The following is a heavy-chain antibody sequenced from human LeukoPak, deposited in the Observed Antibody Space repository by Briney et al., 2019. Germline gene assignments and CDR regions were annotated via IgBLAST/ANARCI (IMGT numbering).Heavy chain of an antibody. J-gene: IGHJ4*02. CDR1: GFTFSSYG. CDR3: ARDLDSYYDSSGYFDY. D-gene: IGHD3-22*01. Sequence: GGSRRLSCAASGFTFSSYGMHWVRQAPGKGLEWVAVIWYDGSNKYYADSVKGRFTISRDNSKNTLYLQMNSLRAEDTAVYYCARDLDSYYDSSGYFDYWGQGTLVTASS. CDR2: IWYDGSNK. V-gene: IGHV3-33*01.